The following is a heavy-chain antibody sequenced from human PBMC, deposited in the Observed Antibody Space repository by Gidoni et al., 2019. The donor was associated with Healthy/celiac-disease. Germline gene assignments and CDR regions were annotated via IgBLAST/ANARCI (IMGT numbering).Heavy chain of an antibody. D-gene: IGHD1-20*01. CDR2: IYYSGST. CDR3: ARAYKIYFDY. V-gene: IGHV4-30-4*01. Sequence: IRQPPGKGLEWIGYIYYSGSTYYNPSLKSRVTISVDTSKNQFSLKLSSVTAADTAVYYCARAYKIYFDYWGQGTLVTVSS. J-gene: IGHJ4*02.